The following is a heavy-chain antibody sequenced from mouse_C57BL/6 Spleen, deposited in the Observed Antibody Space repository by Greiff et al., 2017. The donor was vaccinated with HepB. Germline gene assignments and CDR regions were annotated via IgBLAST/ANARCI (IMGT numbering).Heavy chain of an antibody. CDR3: TTAEFGG. Sequence: EVQLQQSGAELVRPGASVKLSCTASGFNIKDDYMPWVKQRPEQGLEWIGWIDPENGDTAYASKFQGQTTITADTTSNTAYLQLSSLTSEDTAVYYSTTAEFGGRGQGTLVTVAA. CDR2: IDPENGDT. V-gene: IGHV14-4*01. D-gene: IGHD1-1*02. CDR1: GFNIKDDY. J-gene: IGHJ3*01.